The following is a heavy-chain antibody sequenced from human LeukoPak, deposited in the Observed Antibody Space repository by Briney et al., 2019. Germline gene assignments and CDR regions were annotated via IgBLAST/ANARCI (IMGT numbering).Heavy chain of an antibody. V-gene: IGHV3-48*01. CDR1: GFTFSSYS. CDR3: TRRDSSVYYYHYMDV. D-gene: IGHD6-19*01. CDR2: ISSSSSTI. Sequence: GGSLTLSCAASGFTFSSYSMNWVRQAPGKGLEWVSYISSSSSTIYYADSVKGRFTISRDNAKNSLYLQMNSLRAEDTAVYYCTRRDSSVYYYHYMDVWGKGTTLTVSS. J-gene: IGHJ6*03.